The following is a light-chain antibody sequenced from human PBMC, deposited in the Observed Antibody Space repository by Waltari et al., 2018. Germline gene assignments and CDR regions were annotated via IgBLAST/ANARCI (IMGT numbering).Light chain of an antibody. J-gene: IGLJ1*01. CDR3: NSYRNINTYV. CDR2: DVT. CDR1: NSDVGGYNY. Sequence: QSALTPPAFVSGSPGQSITIFCIGTNSDVGGYNYVSWYQQHPGKAPKLMIYDVTKRPSGVSNRFSGSKSGNTASLTISGLQAEDEADYYCNSYRNINTYVFGTGTKVTVL. V-gene: IGLV2-14*01.